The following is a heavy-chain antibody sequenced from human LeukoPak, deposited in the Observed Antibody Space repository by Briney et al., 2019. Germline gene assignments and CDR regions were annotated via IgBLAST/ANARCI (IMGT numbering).Heavy chain of an antibody. D-gene: IGHD2-15*01. CDR3: AREEDCSGGSCYAPRWSYYYYGMDV. J-gene: IGHJ6*02. Sequence: PGGSLRLSCAASGFTFSSYSMNWVRQAPGKGLEWVSSISSSSSYIYYADSVKGRFTISRDNAKNSLYLQMNSLRAEDTAVYYCAREEDCSGGSCYAPRWSYYYYGMDVWGQGTTVTVSS. CDR1: GFTFSSYS. CDR2: ISSSSSYI. V-gene: IGHV3-21*01.